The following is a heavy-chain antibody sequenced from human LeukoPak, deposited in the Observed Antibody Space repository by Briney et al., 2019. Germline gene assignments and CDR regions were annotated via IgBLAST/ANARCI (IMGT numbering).Heavy chain of an antibody. CDR3: AKAPVRGVIFYFDY. V-gene: IGHV3-23*01. D-gene: IGHD3-10*01. CDR2: ISGSGGST. Sequence: GGSLRLACAASGFTFSSYPISWVRQAPGKGLEWVSAISGSGGSTYYADSVKGRFTISRDNSKNTLYLQMNSLRAEDTAVYYCAKAPVRGVIFYFDYWGQGTLVTVSS. J-gene: IGHJ4*02. CDR1: GFTFSSYP.